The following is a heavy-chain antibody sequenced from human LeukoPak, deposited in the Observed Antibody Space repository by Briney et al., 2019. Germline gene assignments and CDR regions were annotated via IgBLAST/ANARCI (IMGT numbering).Heavy chain of an antibody. CDR2: IYYSGST. J-gene: IGHJ4*02. Sequence: PSETLSLTCTVSGGSISSYYWSWIRQPPGKGLEWIGYIYYSGSTYYNPSLKSRVTISVDTSKNQFSLKLSSVTAADTAVYYCAIDFDWLSSFDYWGQGTLVTVSS. V-gene: IGHV4-59*04. CDR1: GGSISSYY. CDR3: AIDFDWLSSFDY. D-gene: IGHD3-9*01.